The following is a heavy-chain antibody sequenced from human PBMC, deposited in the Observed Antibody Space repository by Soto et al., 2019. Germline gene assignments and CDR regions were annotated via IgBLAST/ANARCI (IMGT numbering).Heavy chain of an antibody. Sequence: PGGSLRLSCAASGFTFSDYYMSWIRQAPGKGLEWVSYISSSGSTIYYADSVKGRFTISRDNAKNSLYLQMNSLRAEDTAVYYCARFAVRGWSWFDPWGQGTLVTVSS. CDR2: ISSSGSTI. CDR1: GFTFSDYY. J-gene: IGHJ5*02. V-gene: IGHV3-11*01. D-gene: IGHD3-10*01. CDR3: ARFAVRGWSWFDP.